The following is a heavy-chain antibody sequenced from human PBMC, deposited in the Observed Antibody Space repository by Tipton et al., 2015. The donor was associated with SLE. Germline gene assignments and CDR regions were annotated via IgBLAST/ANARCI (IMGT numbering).Heavy chain of an antibody. CDR1: GGSISSRNW. J-gene: IGHJ4*02. CDR3: ARRSVGWDRPPD. D-gene: IGHD6-19*01. V-gene: IGHV4-4*02. Sequence: TLSLTCAVYGGSISSRNWWSWIRQPPGKGLDWIGSIFYSGRTHYNPFLESRVTMSVDTSKNQFSLELRSVTAADTAIYYCARRSVGWDRPPDWGQGTRVTVSS. CDR2: IFYSGRT.